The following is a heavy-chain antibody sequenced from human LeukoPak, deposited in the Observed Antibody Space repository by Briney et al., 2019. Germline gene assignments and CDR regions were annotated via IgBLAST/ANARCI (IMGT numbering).Heavy chain of an antibody. V-gene: IGHV1-8*01. J-gene: IGHJ4*02. CDR3: ATTLRNKPP. D-gene: IGHD5-12*01. CDR2: MNPNSGIA. Sequence: ASVKVSCKASGYTFISDDINWVRQATGQGLEWVGYMNPNSGIAGYAQKFQGRVTMTWNTAISTAYMELSSLTSEDTAVYYCATTLRNKPPWGQGTLVTVSS. CDR1: GYTFISDD.